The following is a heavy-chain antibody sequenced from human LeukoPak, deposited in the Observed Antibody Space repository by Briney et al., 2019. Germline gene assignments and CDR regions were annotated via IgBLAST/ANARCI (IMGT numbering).Heavy chain of an antibody. J-gene: IGHJ4*02. CDR1: GFTFSSYW. V-gene: IGHV3-7*01. Sequence: PGGSLRLSCAASGFTFSSYWMSWVRQAPGKGLEWVANIKQDGSEKYYVDSVKGRFTISRDNARNSLYLQMNSLRAEDTAVYYCARARYCSGGSCLNFDYWGQGTLVTVSS. CDR3: ARARYCSGGSCLNFDY. CDR2: IKQDGSEK. D-gene: IGHD2-15*01.